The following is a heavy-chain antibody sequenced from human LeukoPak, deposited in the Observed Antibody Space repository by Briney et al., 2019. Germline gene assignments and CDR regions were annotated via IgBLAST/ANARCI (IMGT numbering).Heavy chain of an antibody. J-gene: IGHJ4*02. Sequence: GASVKVSCKVFGYTLNELSIHWVRQAPGKGLEWMVASDPEEGEIIYSQKFRDSVTMTEDTSSNTAYMEFRSLRSEDTARYYCATVLFWGQGVLVTVSS. CDR3: ATVLF. D-gene: IGHD3-10*01. CDR2: SDPEEGEI. CDR1: GYTLNELS. V-gene: IGHV1-24*01.